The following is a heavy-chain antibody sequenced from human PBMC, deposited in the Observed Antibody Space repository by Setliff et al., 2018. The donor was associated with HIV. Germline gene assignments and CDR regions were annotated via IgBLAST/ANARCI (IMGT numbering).Heavy chain of an antibody. CDR1: GGSVSSGSYY. Sequence: NPSETLSLTCTVSGGSVSSGSYYWSWIRQPPGKGLEWIGYIYYSGSTNYNPSLKSRVTISVDTSKNQFSLKLSSVTAADTAVYYCARGDYYSYYMDVRGKGTTVTVSS. CDR2: IYYSGST. J-gene: IGHJ6*03. V-gene: IGHV4-61*01. CDR3: ARGDYYSYYMDV.